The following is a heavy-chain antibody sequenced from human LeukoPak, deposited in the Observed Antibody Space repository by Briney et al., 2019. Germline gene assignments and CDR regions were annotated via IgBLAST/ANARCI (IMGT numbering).Heavy chain of an antibody. D-gene: IGHD6-13*01. CDR3: ARGYSSWYPMDDFDI. CDR2: ISSSGSTI. Sequence: PGGSLRLSCAASGFTFSSYEMNWVRQAPGKGLEWVSYISSSGSTIYYADSVKGRFTISRDNAKNSLYLQMNSLRAEDTTVYYCARGYSSWYPMDDFDIWGQGTMVTVSS. V-gene: IGHV3-48*03. CDR1: GFTFSSYE. J-gene: IGHJ3*02.